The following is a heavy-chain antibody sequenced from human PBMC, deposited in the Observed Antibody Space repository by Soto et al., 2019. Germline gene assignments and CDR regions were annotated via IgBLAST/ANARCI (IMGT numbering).Heavy chain of an antibody. Sequence: QVQLQESGPGLVKPSGTLSLSCAVSGGSISSSHWWTWVRQPPGKGLEWIGEIYHSGSTNYNPSLKSRVHISVDTSRNQFPLNPSSVTAAVTAVYYCASSGGGEDYWGQGILVTVSS. J-gene: IGHJ4*02. CDR3: ASSGGGEDY. V-gene: IGHV4-4*02. CDR1: GGSISSSHW. D-gene: IGHD3-16*01. CDR2: IYHSGST.